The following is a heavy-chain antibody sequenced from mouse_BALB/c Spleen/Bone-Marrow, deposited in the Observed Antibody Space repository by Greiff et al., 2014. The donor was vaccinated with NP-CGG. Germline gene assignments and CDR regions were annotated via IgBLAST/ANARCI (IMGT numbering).Heavy chain of an antibody. J-gene: IGHJ3*01. V-gene: IGHV1S81*02. D-gene: IGHD2-1*01. Sequence: VQLQESGAELVKPGASVKLSCKASGYTFTTYWMQWVKQRPGQGLEWIGEINPSNGRTNYNEKFKRKATLTVYKSSSTAYMQLSSLTSEDSAVYYCARGDGKYAFAYWGRGTLVTVSA. CDR1: GYTFTTYW. CDR3: ARGDGKYAFAY. CDR2: INPSNGRT.